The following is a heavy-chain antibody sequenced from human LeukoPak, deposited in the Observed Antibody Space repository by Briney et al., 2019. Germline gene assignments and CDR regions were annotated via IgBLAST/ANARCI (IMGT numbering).Heavy chain of an antibody. J-gene: IGHJ4*02. D-gene: IGHD4-23*01. CDR2: ISYDGSNK. CDR3: AKDPAPMTTVVKCLGY. Sequence: GGSLRLSCAASGFTFSSYGMHWVRQAPGKGLEWVAVISYDGSNKYYADSEKGRFTISRDNSKNTLYLQMNSLRAEDTAVYYCAKDPAPMTTVVKCLGYWGQGTLVTVSS. CDR1: GFTFSSYG. V-gene: IGHV3-30*18.